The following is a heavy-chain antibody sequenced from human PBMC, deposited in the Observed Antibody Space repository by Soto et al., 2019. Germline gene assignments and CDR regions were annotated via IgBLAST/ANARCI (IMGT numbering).Heavy chain of an antibody. CDR1: GGSTSSSNW. CDR2: IYHSGST. D-gene: IGHD6-13*01. CDR3: ARSPSSSWYGGGAFDI. Sequence: QVQLQESGPGLVKPSGTLSLTCTVSGGSTSSSNWWSWVRQPPGKGLEWIGEIYHSGSTNYNPSLQSRVTISVDKSENQFSLKMRSVTAADTAVYYCARSPSSSWYGGGAFDIWGQGTMVRLF. V-gene: IGHV4-4*02. J-gene: IGHJ3*02.